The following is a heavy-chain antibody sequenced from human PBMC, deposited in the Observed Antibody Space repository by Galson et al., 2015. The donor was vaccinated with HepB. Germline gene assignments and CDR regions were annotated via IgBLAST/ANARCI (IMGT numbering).Heavy chain of an antibody. CDR2: TYYRSKWYN. V-gene: IGHV6-1*01. D-gene: IGHD5-24*01. CDR3: ARADVEMATFSSLNY. CDR1: GDSVSSNSAA. J-gene: IGHJ4*02. Sequence: CAISGDSVSSNSAAWNWIRQSPSRGLEWLGRTYYRSKWYNDYAVSVKSRITINPDTSKNQFSLQLNSVTPEDTAVYYCARADVEMATFSSLNYWGQGTLVTVSS.